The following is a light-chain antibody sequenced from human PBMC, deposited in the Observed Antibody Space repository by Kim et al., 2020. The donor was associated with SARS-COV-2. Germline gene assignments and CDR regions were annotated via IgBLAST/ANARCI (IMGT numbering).Light chain of an antibody. CDR3: MQGTHWPPWT. Sequence: DVVMTQSPLSLPVTLGQPASISCRSSQSLVHSDGNTYLIWFQQRPGQSPRRLIYRVSNRDSGVPDRFSGSGSGTDFTLKISRVEAEDVGTYYCMQGTHWPPWTFGQGTKVDIK. CDR1: QSLVHSDGNTY. CDR2: RVS. J-gene: IGKJ1*01. V-gene: IGKV2-30*02.